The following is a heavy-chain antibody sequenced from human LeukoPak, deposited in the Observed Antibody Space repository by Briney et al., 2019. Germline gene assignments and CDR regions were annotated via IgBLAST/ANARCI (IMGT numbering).Heavy chain of an antibody. Sequence: GESLKISCKGSGYSLINYWVAWVRQMPGKGVEWRGIIYPGDSDTRYSPSFQGQVAISADKSISTAYLQWSSLKASDTAMYYCARLGTVGTSYYFDYWGQGTLVTVSS. J-gene: IGHJ4*02. V-gene: IGHV5-51*01. CDR1: GYSLINYW. CDR3: ARLGTVGTSYYFDY. D-gene: IGHD4-17*01. CDR2: IYPGDSDT.